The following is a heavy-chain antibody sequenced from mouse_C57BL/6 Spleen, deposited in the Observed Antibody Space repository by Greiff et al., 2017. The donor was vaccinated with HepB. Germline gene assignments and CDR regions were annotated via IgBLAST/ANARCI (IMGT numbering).Heavy chain of an antibody. Sequence: VQLQQSGAELVMPGASVKLSCKASGYTFTSYWMHWVKQRPGQGLEWIGEIDPSDSYTNYNQKFKGKSTLTVDKSSSTAYMQRSSLTSEDSAVYYCARSGSSLFDYWGQGTTLTVSS. V-gene: IGHV1-69*01. CDR2: IDPSDSYT. CDR3: ARSGSSLFDY. J-gene: IGHJ2*01. D-gene: IGHD3-2*02. CDR1: GYTFTSYW.